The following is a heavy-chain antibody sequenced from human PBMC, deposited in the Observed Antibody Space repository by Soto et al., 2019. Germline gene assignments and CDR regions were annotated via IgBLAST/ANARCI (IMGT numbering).Heavy chain of an antibody. V-gene: IGHV4-34*01. Sequence: SETLSLTCAVFGGSFSGYYWSWIRKQPGKGLEWIGEINHSGSTNYNPSLKSRVTISVDTSKNQFSLKLSSVTAADTAVYYCARFLYGGRQWLAHNYYYMDVWGKGTTVTVSS. J-gene: IGHJ6*03. D-gene: IGHD6-19*01. CDR1: GGSFSGYY. CDR3: ARFLYGGRQWLAHNYYYMDV. CDR2: INHSGST.